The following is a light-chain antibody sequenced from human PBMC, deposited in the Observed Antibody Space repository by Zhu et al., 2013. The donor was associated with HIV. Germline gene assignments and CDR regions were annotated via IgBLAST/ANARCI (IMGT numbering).Light chain of an antibody. CDR3: QQYNNWLT. Sequence: VMTQSPVTLSVSPGETATLSCRASQIVDRDIAWYQQKPGQPPRLLIYSISTRATGVPARFVGSGSGTEFTLTIRNLQSEDFVFYYCQQYNNWLTFGGGTKVEIK. J-gene: IGKJ4*01. CDR1: QIVDRD. V-gene: IGKV3-15*01. CDR2: SIS.